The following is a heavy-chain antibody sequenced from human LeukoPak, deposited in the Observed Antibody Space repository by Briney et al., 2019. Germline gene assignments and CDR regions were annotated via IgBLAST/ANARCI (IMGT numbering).Heavy chain of an antibody. D-gene: IGHD3-22*01. CDR3: VRDAALYYYDSSGYYSDY. Sequence: GASVKVSCKASGGTFSSYAISWVRQAPGQGLEWMGRIIPILGIANYAQKFQGRVTITADKSTSTDYMELSSLRSEDTAVYYCVRDAALYYYDSSGYYSDYWGQGTLVTVSS. V-gene: IGHV1-69*04. CDR1: GGTFSSYA. CDR2: IIPILGIA. J-gene: IGHJ4*02.